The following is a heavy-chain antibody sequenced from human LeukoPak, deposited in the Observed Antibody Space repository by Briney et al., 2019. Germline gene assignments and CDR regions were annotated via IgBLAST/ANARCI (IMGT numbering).Heavy chain of an antibody. CDR1: GFTFSDYY. J-gene: IGHJ4*02. V-gene: IGHV3-11*04. CDR2: ISSSGSTM. D-gene: IGHD1-26*01. Sequence: GGSLRLSCAASGFTFSDYYMSWIRQAPGKGLEWVSYISSSGSTMYYADAVKGRFTISRDNAKNSLYLQMNSLRAEDTAVYYCATQWELHPAFWGQGTLVTVSS. CDR3: ATQWELHPAF.